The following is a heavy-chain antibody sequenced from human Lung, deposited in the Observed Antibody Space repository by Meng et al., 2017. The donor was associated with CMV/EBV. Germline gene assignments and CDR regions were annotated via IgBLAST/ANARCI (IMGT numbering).Heavy chain of an antibody. V-gene: IGHV4-59*01. CDR2: IYYNRGT. CDR3: ARGHYGDSSDYFDF. Sequence: SETLSLXCTVSGGSISHYCWNWIRQPPGKGLEWIGYIYYNRGTNYNPSLKGRVTISLETSKNQFSLKLSSVTAADTAVYYCARGHYGDSSDYFDFWGKGNXVNGSS. CDR1: GGSISHYC. J-gene: IGHJ4*02. D-gene: IGHD4/OR15-4a*01.